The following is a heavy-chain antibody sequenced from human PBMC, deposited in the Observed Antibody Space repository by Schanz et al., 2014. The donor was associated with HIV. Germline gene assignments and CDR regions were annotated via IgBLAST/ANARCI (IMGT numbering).Heavy chain of an antibody. D-gene: IGHD3-10*01. V-gene: IGHV4-31*03. Sequence: QVQLQESGPGLVKPSQTLSLTCTVAGGSISSGGHYWSWIRQHPAKGLEWIGYMYYSGSTYYNPSRKSRVTISVDTSKNQFSLKLSSVTAADTAVYYCARADYYGSGSYYKNYYYGMDVWGQGTTVTVSS. J-gene: IGHJ6*02. CDR2: MYYSGST. CDR1: GGSISSGGHY. CDR3: ARADYYGSGSYYKNYYYGMDV.